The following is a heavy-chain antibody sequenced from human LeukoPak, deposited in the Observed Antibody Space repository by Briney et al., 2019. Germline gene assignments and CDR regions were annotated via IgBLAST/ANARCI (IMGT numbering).Heavy chain of an antibody. CDR1: GGSISSYY. Sequence: SETLSLTCTVSGGSISSYYWSWIRQPPGKGLEWIGYIYNSGSTNYNPSLKSRVTISVDTSKNQFSLKLSSVTAADTAVYYCARRPTVTTFFDYWGQGTPVTVSS. V-gene: IGHV4-59*01. D-gene: IGHD4-17*01. CDR2: IYNSGST. J-gene: IGHJ4*02. CDR3: ARRPTVTTFFDY.